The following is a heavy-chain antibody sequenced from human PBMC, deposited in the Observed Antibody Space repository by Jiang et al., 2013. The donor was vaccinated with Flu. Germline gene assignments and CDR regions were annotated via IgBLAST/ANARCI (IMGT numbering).Heavy chain of an antibody. J-gene: IGHJ5*02. D-gene: IGHD3-3*01. CDR3: ARGQNPFLILNWFDP. CDR1: GGSFSGYY. V-gene: IGHV4-34*01. Sequence: LKPSETLSLTCAVYGGSFSGYYWSWIRQPPGKGLEWIGEINHSGSTNYNPSLKSRVTISVDTSKNQFSLKLSSVTAADTAVYYCARGQNPFLILNWFDPWGQGTLVTVSS. CDR2: INHSGST.